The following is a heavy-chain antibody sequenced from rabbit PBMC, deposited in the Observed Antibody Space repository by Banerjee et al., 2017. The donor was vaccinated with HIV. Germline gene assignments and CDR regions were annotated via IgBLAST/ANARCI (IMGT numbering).Heavy chain of an antibody. CDR2: INTGSSGST. D-gene: IGHD4-2*01. CDR1: GFSLSNNYV. J-gene: IGHJ4*01. CDR3: ARGAGTAGAGSSL. Sequence: QSLEESGGDLVKPGASLTLTCTASGFSLSNNYVMCWVRQAPGKGLEWIGCINTGSSGSTYYASWAKGRFTISKTSSTTVTLQMTSLTAADTATYFCARGAGTAGAGSSLWGPGTLVTVS. V-gene: IGHV1S40*01.